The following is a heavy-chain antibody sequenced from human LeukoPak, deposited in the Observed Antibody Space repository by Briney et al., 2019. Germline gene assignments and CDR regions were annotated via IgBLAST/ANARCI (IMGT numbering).Heavy chain of an antibody. CDR3: ARGYYRSGS. V-gene: IGHV1-46*02. D-gene: IGHD3-10*01. J-gene: IGHJ4*02. Sequence: SVHVSCQASRYTFNQYYMHELRPAPAQGREWMGIINPSSGSTTYAQKSQDRVPMTRDTSTSAVYMELSSLRSEDTAVYYCARGYYRSGSWGQGTLVTVSS. CDR2: INPSSGST. CDR1: RYTFNQYY.